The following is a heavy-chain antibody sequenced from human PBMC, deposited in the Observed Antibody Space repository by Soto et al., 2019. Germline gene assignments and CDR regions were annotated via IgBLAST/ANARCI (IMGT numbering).Heavy chain of an antibody. Sequence: QVQLVQSGAEVKKPGASVKVSCKASGYTFTSYGISWVRQAPGQGLEWMGWISAYNGNTNYAQKLQGRVTMTTDTSTSTANMELRSLRSDDTAVYYCARVGVMAYCGGDCYRNAFDIWGQGTMVTVSS. J-gene: IGHJ3*02. CDR2: ISAYNGNT. CDR1: GYTFTSYG. CDR3: ARVGVMAYCGGDCYRNAFDI. D-gene: IGHD2-21*01. V-gene: IGHV1-18*01.